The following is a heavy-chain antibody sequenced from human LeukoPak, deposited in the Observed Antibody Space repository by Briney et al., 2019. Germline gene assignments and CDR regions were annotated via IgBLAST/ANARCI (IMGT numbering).Heavy chain of an antibody. CDR1: GFSFSNFW. D-gene: IGHD7-27*01. CDR3: ARDMWGSFDY. J-gene: IGHJ4*02. V-gene: IGHV3-74*01. CDR2: ISPDGSET. Sequence: GGFLRLSCAASGFSFSNFWMHWGRQAPGEGLVWVSRISPDGSETTYADSVKGRFTISRDNAKNTLYLQLSSLRAEDTAVYYCARDMWGSFDYWGQGALVTVSS.